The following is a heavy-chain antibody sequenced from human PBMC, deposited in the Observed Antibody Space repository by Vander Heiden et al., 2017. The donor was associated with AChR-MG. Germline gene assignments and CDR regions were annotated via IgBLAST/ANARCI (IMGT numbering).Heavy chain of an antibody. Sequence: QVQLQESGPGLVKPSETLSLTCTVSGGSISSYSWSWIRQAPRKGLEWIGYIYYSGSTNYNPSLKSRVTISVDTSKNQFSLKLSSVTAADTAVYYCARGTVVPAAKPGYAFDIWGQGTMVTVSS. CDR3: ARGTVVPAAKPGYAFDI. CDR1: GGSISSYS. D-gene: IGHD2-2*01. V-gene: IGHV4-59*01. CDR2: IYYSGST. J-gene: IGHJ3*02.